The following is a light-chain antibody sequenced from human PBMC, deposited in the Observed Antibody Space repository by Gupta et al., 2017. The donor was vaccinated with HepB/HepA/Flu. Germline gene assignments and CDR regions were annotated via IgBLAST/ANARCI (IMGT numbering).Light chain of an antibody. Sequence: VLPQSPATLSLSPGERATLSCRASESVGSTYLSWYQKKPGQAPRPLIYGASRRAPGVPDRFSGSGSGTDFARTIPRLEPEGSAVYYCRHDDTSPVTFGGGTKLEIK. CDR1: ESVGSTY. V-gene: IGKV3-20*01. CDR3: RHDDTSPVT. J-gene: IGKJ4*01. CDR2: GAS.